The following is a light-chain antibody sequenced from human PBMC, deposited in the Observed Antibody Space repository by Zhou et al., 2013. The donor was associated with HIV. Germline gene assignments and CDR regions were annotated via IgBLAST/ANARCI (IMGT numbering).Light chain of an antibody. J-gene: IGKJ4*01. CDR1: QNIRTF. CDR2: AAS. V-gene: IGKV1-27*01. CDR3: QKYNSGGLT. Sequence: DIQMTQSPSSLSASVGDGVTITCRSSQNIRTFLSWYQQKPGKVPKLLIYAASTLQSGVPSRFSGSGSGTDFTLTISSLQPEDVATYYCQKYNSGGLTFGGGTKVEIK.